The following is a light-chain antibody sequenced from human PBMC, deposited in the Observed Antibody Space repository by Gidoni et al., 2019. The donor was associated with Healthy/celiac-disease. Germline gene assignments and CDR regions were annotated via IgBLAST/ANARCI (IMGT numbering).Light chain of an antibody. Sequence: DIQMTQSPSTLSASVGDRVTITCRASQSISSWLAWYQQKPGKAPKLLIYKASSLESGVPSRCSGSGSGTEFTLTISSLQPDDFATYYCQQYNSYATFXGXTKVEIK. CDR2: KAS. CDR1: QSISSW. V-gene: IGKV1-5*03. CDR3: QQYNSYAT. J-gene: IGKJ4*01.